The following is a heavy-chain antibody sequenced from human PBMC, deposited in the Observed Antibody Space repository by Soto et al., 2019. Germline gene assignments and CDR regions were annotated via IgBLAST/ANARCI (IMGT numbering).Heavy chain of an antibody. Sequence: GASVKVSCKASGYTFTGYYMHWVRQAPGQGLEWMGWINPNSGGTNYAQKFQGWVTITRDTSISTAYMELSRLISDDTAVYYCAICSSGVSLNSSSPVSRSDYYCYGMDVWGQGTTVTVSS. D-gene: IGHD6-6*01. V-gene: IGHV1-2*04. J-gene: IGHJ6*02. CDR1: GYTFTGYY. CDR2: INPNSGGT. CDR3: AICSSGVSLNSSSPVSRSDYYCYGMDV.